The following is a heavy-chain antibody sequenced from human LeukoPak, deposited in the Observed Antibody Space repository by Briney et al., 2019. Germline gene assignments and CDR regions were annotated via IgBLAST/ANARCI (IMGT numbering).Heavy chain of an antibody. V-gene: IGHV3-30*03. D-gene: IGHD3-16*02. J-gene: IGHJ5*02. CDR1: GFTFNSHA. CDR3: ARGVNMISFGGVIVTPWFDP. CDR2: ISYDGDNK. Sequence: PGRALRLSCAASGFTFNSHAMHWVRQAPGKGLEWVAVISYDGDNKWYTDSVEGRFTISRDKSNTLYLQMNSLRVEDTAVYYCARGVNMISFGGVIVTPWFDPWGQGTQVTVSS.